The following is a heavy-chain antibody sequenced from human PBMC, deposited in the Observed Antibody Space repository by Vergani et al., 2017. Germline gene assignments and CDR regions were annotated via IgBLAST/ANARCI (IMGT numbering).Heavy chain of an antibody. CDR3: ARGMSPEKDFDY. Sequence: EVQLVESGGGLVKPGGSLRLSCAASGFTFSSYSMNWVRQAPGKGLEWVSSSSSSSSYIYYADSGKGRFTISRDNAKNSLYLQMNSLRAADTAVYYGARGMSPEKDFDYWGQGTLVTVSS. CDR2: SSSSSSYI. J-gene: IGHJ4*02. V-gene: IGHV3-21*01. CDR1: GFTFSSYS. D-gene: IGHD1-14*01.